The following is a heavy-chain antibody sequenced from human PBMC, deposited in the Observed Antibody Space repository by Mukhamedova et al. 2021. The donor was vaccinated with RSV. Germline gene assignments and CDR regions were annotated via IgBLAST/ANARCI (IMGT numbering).Heavy chain of an antibody. D-gene: IGHD2-21*01. J-gene: IGHJ4*02. Sequence: GSQTYYVDSVKGRFTISRDNAKNSLYLQMNSLRVEDTAVYYCARDGEGDGGVCLDCWGQGTLVTVSS. CDR2: GSQT. V-gene: IGHV3-7*01. CDR3: ARDGEGDGGVCLDC.